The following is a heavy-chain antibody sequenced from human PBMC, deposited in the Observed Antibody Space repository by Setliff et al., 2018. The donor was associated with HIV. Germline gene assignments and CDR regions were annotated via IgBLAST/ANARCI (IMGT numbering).Heavy chain of an antibody. CDR2: LYTSGST. J-gene: IGHJ6*03. Sequence: TSETLSLTCIVSGASIRSYYWAWIRQSPGRGLQYLGHLYTSGSTNDNPSLKSRITISVDTSNNQFSLRLSSVTAADTAVYYCARDKGYYYMDVWGKGITVTVSS. CDR1: GASIRSYY. CDR3: ARDKGYYYMDV. V-gene: IGHV4-4*08.